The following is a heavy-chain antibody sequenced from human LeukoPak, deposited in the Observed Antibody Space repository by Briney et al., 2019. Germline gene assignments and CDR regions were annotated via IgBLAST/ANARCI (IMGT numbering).Heavy chain of an antibody. Sequence: PGGSLRLSCAASGFTFSSYSMNWVRQAPGKGLEWVSSISSSSSYIYYADSVKGRFTISRDNAKNSLYLQMNSLRAEDTAVYYCASQGRDYYYDSSGYSYYFDYWGQGTLVTVSS. CDR1: GFTFSSYS. V-gene: IGHV3-21*01. CDR3: ASQGRDYYYDSSGYSYYFDY. CDR2: ISSSSSYI. D-gene: IGHD3-22*01. J-gene: IGHJ4*02.